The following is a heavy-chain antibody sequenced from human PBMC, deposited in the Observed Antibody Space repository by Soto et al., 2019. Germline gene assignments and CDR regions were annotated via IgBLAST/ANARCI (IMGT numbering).Heavy chain of an antibody. CDR2: TYYRSKWYF. CDR3: ARGEHGMEVANFDS. V-gene: IGHV6-1*01. CDR1: GVSISRNSAA. J-gene: IGHJ4*02. D-gene: IGHD6-19*01. Sequence: PSQTLSLTCVISGVSISRNSAAWNWVRRSPSRGLEWLGRTYYRSKWYFDYAVSLKSRITINPDTSRNQVSLQLSSVTPEDTAVYYCARGEHGMEVANFDSWGQGTLVTVSS.